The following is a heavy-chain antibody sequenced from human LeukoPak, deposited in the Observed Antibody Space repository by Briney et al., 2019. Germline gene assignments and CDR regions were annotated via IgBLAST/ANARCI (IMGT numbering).Heavy chain of an antibody. D-gene: IGHD4-17*01. Sequence: SETLPLTCAVYGGSFSGYYWSWIRQPPGKGLEWIGEINHSGSTNYNPSLKSRVTISVDTSKNQFSLKLSSVTAADTAVYYCARGGVRSRGAFDIWGQGTMVTVSS. CDR1: GGSFSGYY. V-gene: IGHV4-34*01. CDR2: INHSGST. CDR3: ARGGVRSRGAFDI. J-gene: IGHJ3*02.